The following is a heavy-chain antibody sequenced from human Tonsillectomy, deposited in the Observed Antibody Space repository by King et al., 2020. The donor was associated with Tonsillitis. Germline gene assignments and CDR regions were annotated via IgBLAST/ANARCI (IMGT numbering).Heavy chain of an antibody. CDR1: GFTFSSHG. V-gene: IGHV3-30*18. CDR2: ISNDGSSK. D-gene: IGHD2-8*02. Sequence: VQLVESGGDVVQPGKSLRLSCAASGFTFSSHGMHWVRQPPGKGLEWVAVISNDGSSKYYSDSVKGRFTISRDNSKNTLYLQMNSLRPEDTAVYYCAKGCSTGSICFLIDYWGQGSLVTVSS. J-gene: IGHJ4*02. CDR3: AKGCSTGSICFLIDY.